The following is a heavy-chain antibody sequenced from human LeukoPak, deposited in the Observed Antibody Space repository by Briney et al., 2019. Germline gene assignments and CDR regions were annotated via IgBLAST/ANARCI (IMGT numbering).Heavy chain of an antibody. D-gene: IGHD3-10*01. J-gene: IGHJ5*02. CDR2: ISGTGGST. Sequence: QTGGSLRLSCAASGFTFSTYAMTWVRQAPGKGLEWVSLISGTGGSTYYADSVKGRFTISRDYSKNTLYLQMNSLRTEETAVYYCAKGPAMVRGTFDPWGQGTLVTVSS. V-gene: IGHV3-23*01. CDR1: GFTFSTYA. CDR3: AKGPAMVRGTFDP.